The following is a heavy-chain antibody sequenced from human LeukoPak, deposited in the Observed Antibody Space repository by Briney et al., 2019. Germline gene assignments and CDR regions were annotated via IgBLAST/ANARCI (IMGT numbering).Heavy chain of an antibody. Sequence: GGSLRLSCAASGFTFSSYAMHWVRQAPGKGLEWVAVISYDGSNKYYADSVKGRFTISRDNSKNTLYLQMNSLRAEDTAVYYCAGWTFYTRDGYANFDYWGQGTLVTVSS. J-gene: IGHJ4*02. CDR1: GFTFSSYA. CDR2: ISYDGSNK. V-gene: IGHV3-30-3*01. CDR3: AGWTFYTRDGYANFDY. D-gene: IGHD5-24*01.